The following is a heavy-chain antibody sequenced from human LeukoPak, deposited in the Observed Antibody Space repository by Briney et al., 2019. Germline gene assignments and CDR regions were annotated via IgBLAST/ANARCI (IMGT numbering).Heavy chain of an antibody. CDR1: GFTFSNYA. D-gene: IGHD3-3*01. CDR2: ISGGGGSS. V-gene: IGHV3-23*01. J-gene: IGHJ4*02. Sequence: HGGSPRLSCAASGFTFSNYAMSWVRQAPGKGLEWVSGISGGGGSSDYAESVNGRFTISRDNSKNTLYLQVDSLRAEDTALYYCAKMSGYYSRWASKFDYWGQGNQVPVSS. CDR3: AKMSGYYSRWASKFDY.